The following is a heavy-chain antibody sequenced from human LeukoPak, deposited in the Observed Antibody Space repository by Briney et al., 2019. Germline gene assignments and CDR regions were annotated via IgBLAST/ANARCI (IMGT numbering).Heavy chain of an antibody. CDR2: IRYDGSNK. V-gene: IGHV3-30*02. CDR1: GFTFSSYG. J-gene: IGHJ4*02. CDR3: AKDTSVRGVIISPNAY. D-gene: IGHD3-10*01. Sequence: GGSLRLSCAASGFTFSSYGMHWVRQAPGKGLEWVSFIRYDGSNKYYADSVKGRFTISRDNSKNTLYLQMTSLRAEDTAVYSCAKDTSVRGVIISPNAYWGQGTLVTVSS.